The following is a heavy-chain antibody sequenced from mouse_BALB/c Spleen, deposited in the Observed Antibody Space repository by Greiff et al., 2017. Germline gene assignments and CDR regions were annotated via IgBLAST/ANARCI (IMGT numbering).Heavy chain of an antibody. CDR2: ISSGSSTI. CDR3: ARDGYYSWFAY. D-gene: IGHD2-3*01. Sequence: EVKLVESGGGLVQPGGSRKLSCAASGFTFSSFGMHWVRQAPEKGLEWVAYISSGSSTIYYADTVKGRFTISRDNPKNTLFLQKTSLRSEDTAMYYCARDGYYSWFAYWGQGTLVTVSA. CDR1: GFTFSSFG. V-gene: IGHV5-17*02. J-gene: IGHJ3*01.